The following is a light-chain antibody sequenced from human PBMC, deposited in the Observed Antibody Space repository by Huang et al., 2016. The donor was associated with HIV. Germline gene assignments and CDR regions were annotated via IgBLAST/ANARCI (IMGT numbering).Light chain of an antibody. CDR3: QQFKHYPLT. Sequence: QLTQSPSSLSASVGDRVTITCRASQGISNTVAWYQQKTGKAPKLLIYDASSLQTGAPSRVSGSGSGTDFTLTSSSLQPEDCATYYCQQFKHYPLTFGGGTKVEIE. CDR2: DAS. V-gene: IGKV1D-13*01. CDR1: QGISNT. J-gene: IGKJ4*01.